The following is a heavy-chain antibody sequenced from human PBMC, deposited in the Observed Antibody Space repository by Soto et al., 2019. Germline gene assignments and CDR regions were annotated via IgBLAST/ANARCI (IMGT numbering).Heavy chain of an antibody. Sequence: QVQLVESGGGVVQPGRSLRLSCAASGFTFSSYGMHWVRQAPGKGLEWVAVISYDGSNKYYADSVKGRFTISRDNSNNTLYLQMNSLRAEDTAVYYGAKDQLRGVRGVITYYYGMDVWGQGTTVTVSS. V-gene: IGHV3-30*18. CDR1: GFTFSSYG. CDR3: AKDQLRGVRGVITYYYGMDV. CDR2: ISYDGSNK. D-gene: IGHD3-10*01. J-gene: IGHJ6*02.